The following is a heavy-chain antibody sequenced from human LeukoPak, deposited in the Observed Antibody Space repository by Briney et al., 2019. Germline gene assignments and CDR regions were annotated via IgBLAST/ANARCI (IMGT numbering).Heavy chain of an antibody. D-gene: IGHD2-15*01. CDR3: AGQGGNPYYCYGGMDV. V-gene: IGHV3-23*01. CDR2: ISGSGGST. Sequence: GGSLRLSCAASGFTFSSYAMSWVRQAPGKGLEWVSAISGSGGSTCYADSVKGRFTISRDNSKNTLYLQMNSLRADDTAVYYCAGQGGNPYYCYGGMDVWGQGTTVTVSS. J-gene: IGHJ6*02. CDR1: GFTFSSYA.